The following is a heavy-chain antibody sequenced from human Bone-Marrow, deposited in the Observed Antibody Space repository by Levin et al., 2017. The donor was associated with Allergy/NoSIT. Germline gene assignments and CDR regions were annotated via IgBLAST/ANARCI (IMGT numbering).Heavy chain of an antibody. D-gene: IGHD3-9*01. V-gene: IGHV3-30*18. CDR1: GFTFSSYG. Sequence: GGSLRLSCAASGFTFSSYGMHWVRQAPGKGLEWVAVISYDGSNKYYADSVKGRFTISRDNSKNTLYLQMNSLRAEDTAVYYCAKDRLRVLRYFDWLPLYYYYYDGMDVWGQGTTVTVSS. CDR2: ISYDGSNK. CDR3: AKDRLRVLRYFDWLPLYYYYYDGMDV. J-gene: IGHJ6*02.